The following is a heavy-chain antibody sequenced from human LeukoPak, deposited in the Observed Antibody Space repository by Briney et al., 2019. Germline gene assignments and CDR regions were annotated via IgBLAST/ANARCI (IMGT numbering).Heavy chain of an antibody. J-gene: IGHJ4*02. CDR2: ISGSGGST. CDR1: GFTFSSYG. Sequence: GGSLRLSCAASGFTFSSYGMSWVRQAPGKGLEWVSAISGSGGSTYYADSVKGRFTISRGNSKNTLYLQMNSLRAEDTAVYYCARDGADYYDSSGSSVPDYWGQGTLVTVSS. CDR3: ARDGADYYDSSGSSVPDY. V-gene: IGHV3-23*01. D-gene: IGHD3-22*01.